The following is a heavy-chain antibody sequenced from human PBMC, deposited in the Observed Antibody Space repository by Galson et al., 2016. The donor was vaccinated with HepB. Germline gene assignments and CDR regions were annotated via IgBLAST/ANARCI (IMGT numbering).Heavy chain of an antibody. Sequence: SVKVSCKASGGTFSSYAISWVRQAPGQGLEWMGGIIPIFGTANYAQKFQGRVTITADESTSTAYRELSSLRSEDTAVYYCARGTGTSAWFEPWGQGTLVTVSS. V-gene: IGHV1-69*13. D-gene: IGHD1-1*01. J-gene: IGHJ5*02. CDR3: ARGTGTSAWFEP. CDR2: IIPIFGTA. CDR1: GGTFSSYA.